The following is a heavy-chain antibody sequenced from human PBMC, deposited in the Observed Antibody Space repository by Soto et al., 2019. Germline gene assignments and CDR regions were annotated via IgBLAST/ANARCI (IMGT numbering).Heavy chain of an antibody. CDR3: AREITPDSSSWYKYYYYGMDV. CDR1: GFTFSSYS. Sequence: PGGSLRRSCAASGFTFSSYSMNCVRQAPGKGLEWVSSISSSSYIYYADSVKGRFTISRDNAKNSLYLQMNSLRAEDTAVYYCAREITPDSSSWYKYYYYGMDVWGQGTTVTAP. V-gene: IGHV3-21*01. CDR2: ISSSSYI. J-gene: IGHJ6*02. D-gene: IGHD6-13*01.